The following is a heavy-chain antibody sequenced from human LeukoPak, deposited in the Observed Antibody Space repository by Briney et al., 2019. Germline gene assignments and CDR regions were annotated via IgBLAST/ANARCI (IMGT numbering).Heavy chain of an antibody. Sequence: SVKVSCKASGGTFSSYTLSWVRQAPGQGLEWMGRIIPILGIVNYAQQFQGRVTIIADKSTNTAYMELSSLRSEDTAVYYRARAYDSSGYYDAFDIWGQGTMVTVSS. D-gene: IGHD3-22*01. J-gene: IGHJ3*02. V-gene: IGHV1-69*02. CDR1: GGTFSSYT. CDR2: IIPILGIV. CDR3: ARAYDSSGYYDAFDI.